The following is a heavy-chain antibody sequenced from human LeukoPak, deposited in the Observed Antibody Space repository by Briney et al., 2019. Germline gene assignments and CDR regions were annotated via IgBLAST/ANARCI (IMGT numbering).Heavy chain of an antibody. CDR3: AKVGDNWDFDY. D-gene: IGHD3-16*01. CDR2: ISSSGSTI. Sequence: GGSLRLSCAASGFTFSSYEMNWVRQAPGKGLEWVSYISSSGSTIYYADSVKGRFTTSRDNSKNTLYLHMNSLRAEDTAVYYCAKVGDNWDFDYWGQGTLVSVSS. J-gene: IGHJ4*02. V-gene: IGHV3-48*03. CDR1: GFTFSSYE.